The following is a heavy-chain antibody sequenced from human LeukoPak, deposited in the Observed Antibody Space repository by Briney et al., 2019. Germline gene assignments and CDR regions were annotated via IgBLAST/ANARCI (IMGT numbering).Heavy chain of an antibody. V-gene: IGHV4-59*08. Sequence: SETLSLTCTVSGGSISSYYWSWIRQPPGKGLEWIGYIYYSGSTNYNPSLRSRITISVDTSKNQFSLKLSSVTAADTAVYYCARGGNYGDYDGYFDCWGQGTLVTVSS. J-gene: IGHJ4*02. CDR3: ARGGNYGDYDGYFDC. CDR1: GGSISSYY. CDR2: IYYSGST. D-gene: IGHD4-17*01.